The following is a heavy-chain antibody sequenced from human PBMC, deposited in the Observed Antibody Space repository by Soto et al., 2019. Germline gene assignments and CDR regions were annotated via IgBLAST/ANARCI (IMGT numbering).Heavy chain of an antibody. CDR1: GFTFSTYG. V-gene: IGHV3-23*01. CDR2: ISGRDGNT. J-gene: IGHJ4*02. CDR3: AKKLYSSGYAPYDY. Sequence: EVQLLESGGGLVQPGGSLRLSCAASGFTFSTYGMSWVRQAPGKRPEWVSSISGRDGNTNYAGSVKGRFTISRDNSKNTLYLQMNSLRAEDTAVYYCAKKLYSSGYAPYDYWGQGTLVTASS. D-gene: IGHD3-22*01.